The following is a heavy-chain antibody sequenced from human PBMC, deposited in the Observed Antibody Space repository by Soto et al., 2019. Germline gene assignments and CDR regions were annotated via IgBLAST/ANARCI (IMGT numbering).Heavy chain of an antibody. V-gene: IGHV4-31*03. J-gene: IGHJ4*02. CDR1: GGSISSGGYY. D-gene: IGHD4-17*01. Sequence: SETLSLTCTVSGGSISSGGYYWSWIRQHPGKGLEWIGYIYYSGSTYYNPSLKSRVTISVDTSKNQFSLKLSSVTAADTAVYYCARTNDYGDPFFDYWGQGTLVTVSS. CDR2: IYYSGST. CDR3: ARTNDYGDPFFDY.